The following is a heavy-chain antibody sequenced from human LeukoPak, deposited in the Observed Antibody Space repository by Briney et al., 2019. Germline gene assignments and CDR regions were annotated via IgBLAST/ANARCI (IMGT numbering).Heavy chain of an antibody. V-gene: IGHV3-7*03. CDR2: IKSDGSDK. CDR1: GFSLNNYW. CDR3: ATDPPWGSDVFDM. J-gene: IGHJ3*02. D-gene: IGHD7-27*01. Sequence: GGSLRLSCAASGFSLNNYWMMCVRQAPGKGLEWVANIKSDGSDKYYVDSVKGRFTISRDNARNSLFLQMSSLRADDTATYYCATDPPWGSDVFDMWGRGTMVTVSS.